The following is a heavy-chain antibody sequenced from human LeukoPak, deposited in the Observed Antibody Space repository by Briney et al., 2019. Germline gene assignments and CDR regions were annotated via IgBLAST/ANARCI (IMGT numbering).Heavy chain of an antibody. D-gene: IGHD2-2*01. J-gene: IGHJ4*02. V-gene: IGHV4-30-2*01. CDR2: IYHSGST. Sequence: PSQTLSLTCAVSGGSISSGGYSWSWIRQPPGKGLEWIGYIYHSGSTYYNPSLKSRVTISVDRSKNQFSLKLSSVTAADTAVYYCARVGYCSSTSCYEEYFDYWGQGTLVTVSS. CDR1: GGSISSGGYS. CDR3: ARVGYCSSTSCYEEYFDY.